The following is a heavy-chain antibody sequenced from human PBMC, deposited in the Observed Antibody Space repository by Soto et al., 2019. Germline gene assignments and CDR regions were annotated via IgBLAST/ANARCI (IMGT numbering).Heavy chain of an antibody. CDR1: GGSISSYY. CDR2: IDYSGST. J-gene: IGHJ2*01. CDR3: ARYGDYSRGYFDL. Sequence: QVQLQESGPGLVKPSETLSLTCTVSGGSISSYYWSWIRQPPGKGLEWIGYIDYSGSTNYNPSLKSRVTISVDTSKNQFSLKLSSVTAADTAVYYCARYGDYSRGYFDLWGRGTLVTVSS. D-gene: IGHD4-17*01. V-gene: IGHV4-59*08.